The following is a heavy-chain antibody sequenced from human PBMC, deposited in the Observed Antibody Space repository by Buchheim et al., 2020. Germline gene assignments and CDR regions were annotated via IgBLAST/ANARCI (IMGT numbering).Heavy chain of an antibody. V-gene: IGHV4-61*02. CDR1: GGSISSGSYY. J-gene: IGHJ6*02. CDR3: ARERGAAAHYYYYYGMDV. CDR2: IYTSGST. Sequence: QVQLQESGPGLVKPSQTLSLTCTVSGGSISSGSYYWSWIRQPAGKGLEWIGRIYTSGSTNYNPSLKSRVTISVDTPKNQFSLKLSSVTAADTAVYYCARERGAAAHYYYYYGMDVWGQGTT. D-gene: IGHD6-6*01.